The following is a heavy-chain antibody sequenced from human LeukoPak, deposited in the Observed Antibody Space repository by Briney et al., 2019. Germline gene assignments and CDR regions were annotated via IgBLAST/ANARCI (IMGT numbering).Heavy chain of an antibody. D-gene: IGHD1-26*01. V-gene: IGHV4-59*01. CDR2: IHYAGST. J-gene: IGHJ4*02. CDR1: GVSISSYC. CDR3: ARAGFVGATEYYFDS. Sequence: VTPSAPLSLTCTVSGVSISSYCSWIRQPPGKGLEWIGYIHYAGSTNYNPSLKNRVSISVDTSRKHFSLKLTSVTAADTAVYYCARAGFVGATEYYFDSWGQGALVTVSS.